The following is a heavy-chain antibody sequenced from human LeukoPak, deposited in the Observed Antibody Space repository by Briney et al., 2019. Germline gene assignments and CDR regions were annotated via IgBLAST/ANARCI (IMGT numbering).Heavy chain of an antibody. CDR1: GGTFSSYT. D-gene: IGHD3-22*01. Sequence: SVKVSCKASGGTFSSYTISRVRQAPGQGLEWMGRIIPILGIANYAQKFQGRVTITADKSTSTAYMELSSLRSEDTAAYYCARDHPYYYDSSGYYANWFDPWGQGTLVTVSS. V-gene: IGHV1-69*04. J-gene: IGHJ5*02. CDR2: IIPILGIA. CDR3: ARDHPYYYDSSGYYANWFDP.